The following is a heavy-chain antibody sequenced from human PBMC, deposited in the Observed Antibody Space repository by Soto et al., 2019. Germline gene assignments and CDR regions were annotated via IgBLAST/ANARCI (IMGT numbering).Heavy chain of an antibody. D-gene: IGHD5-12*01. CDR2: IYYSGST. Sequence: PSETLSLTCTVSGGSISSYYWSWIRQPPGKGLEWIGYIYYSGSTNYNPSLKSRVTISVDTSKNQFSLKLSSVTAADTAVHYCARGSVLATFDYWGQGTLVTVSS. CDR3: ARGSVLATFDY. CDR1: GGSISSYY. J-gene: IGHJ4*02. V-gene: IGHV4-59*08.